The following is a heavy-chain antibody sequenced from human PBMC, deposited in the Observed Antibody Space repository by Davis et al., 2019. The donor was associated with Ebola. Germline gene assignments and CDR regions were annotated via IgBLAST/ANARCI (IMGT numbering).Heavy chain of an antibody. CDR1: GFTFSSYW. Sequence: GESLKISCAASGFTFSSYWMSWVRQAPGKGLEWVANIKQDGSEKYYVDSVKGRFTISRDNAKNSLYLQMNSLRAEDTAVYYCARDICSTSCIYYYYGMDVWGQGTTVTVSS. CDR3: ARDICSTSCIYYYYGMDV. CDR2: IKQDGSEK. D-gene: IGHD2-2*01. J-gene: IGHJ6*02. V-gene: IGHV3-7*03.